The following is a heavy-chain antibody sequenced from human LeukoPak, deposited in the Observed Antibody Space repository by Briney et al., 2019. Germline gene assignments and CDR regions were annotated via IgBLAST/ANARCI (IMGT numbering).Heavy chain of an antibody. CDR3: VRHGLGSSWFGFDY. J-gene: IGHJ4*02. D-gene: IGHD6-13*01. CDR2: IYPGDSDP. V-gene: IGHV5-51*01. Sequence: PGESLKISCKGSGYTFITYWIGWVRQMPGKGLEWMGIIYPGDSDPRYSPSFQGQVTISADTSISTAYLQWSSLKASDSAMYYCVRHGLGSSWFGFDYWGQGTLVTVSS. CDR1: GYTFITYW.